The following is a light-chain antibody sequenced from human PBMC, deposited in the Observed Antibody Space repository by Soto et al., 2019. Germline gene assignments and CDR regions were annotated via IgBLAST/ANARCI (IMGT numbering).Light chain of an antibody. CDR3: QQCNTFWT. V-gene: IGKV1-5*01. CDR1: QSINNW. Sequence: DIQMTQSPSTLSASVGDRVTITCRASQSINNWLAWYQQKPGKAPKLLIYDVSSLESGVPSRLSGSGSGTEFSLTISSLQPDDSATYYCQQCNTFWTFGQGTKV. J-gene: IGKJ1*01. CDR2: DVS.